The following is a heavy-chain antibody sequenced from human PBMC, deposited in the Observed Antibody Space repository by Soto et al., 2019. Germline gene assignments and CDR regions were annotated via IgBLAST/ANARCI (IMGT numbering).Heavy chain of an antibody. CDR2: ISSNSAYI. D-gene: IGHD6-13*01. Sequence: WSLRLSCAASGFTFRSFTMNWFRQAPGKGLEWVSTISSNSAYIYYTDALRGRFTISRDNAKNSLHLQMNSLRAEDTAVYYCTRDASRDSSARGWFDPWGPGTLVTVSS. J-gene: IGHJ5*02. V-gene: IGHV3-21*01. CDR1: GFTFRSFT. CDR3: TRDASRDSSARGWFDP.